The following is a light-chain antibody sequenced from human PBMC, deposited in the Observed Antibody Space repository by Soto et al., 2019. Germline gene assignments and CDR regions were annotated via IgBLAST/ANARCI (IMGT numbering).Light chain of an antibody. CDR1: SGNIASNY. Sequence: NFMLTQPRSVSESLGKTVTISCTRSSGNIASNYVKWYQQRPGSSPTPLIYQDDQSASGVPDRFSGSMDTSSNSASLTISGLKTEAEADYYCQSYDVYSVVFGGGTKLTVL. V-gene: IGLV6-57*01. CDR2: QDD. J-gene: IGLJ2*01. CDR3: QSYDVYSVV.